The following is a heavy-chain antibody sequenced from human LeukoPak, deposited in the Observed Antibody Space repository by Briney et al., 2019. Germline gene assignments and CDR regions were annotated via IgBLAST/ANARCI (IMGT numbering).Heavy chain of an antibody. Sequence: ASVKVSCTASGYTFTSYYMHWVRQAPGQGLEWMGIINPSGGSTSYAQKFQGRVTMTRDTSTSTVYMELSSLRSEDAAVYYCARSTVTLIDYWGQGTLVTVSS. CDR3: ARSTVTLIDY. D-gene: IGHD4-17*01. CDR1: GYTFTSYY. J-gene: IGHJ4*02. V-gene: IGHV1-46*01. CDR2: INPSGGST.